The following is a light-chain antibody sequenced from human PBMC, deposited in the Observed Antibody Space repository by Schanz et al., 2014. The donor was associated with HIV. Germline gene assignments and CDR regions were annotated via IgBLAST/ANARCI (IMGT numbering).Light chain of an antibody. CDR3: QQLSSYPRT. Sequence: DVQMTQSPSTLSASVGDRLTITCRASQSIGSWLAWYQQKPGKAPKVLIYKASTLESGVPSRFSGSGSGTDFTLTISSLQPDDFATYYCQQLSSYPRTFGQGTKVEIK. V-gene: IGKV1-5*03. CDR2: KAS. J-gene: IGKJ1*01. CDR1: QSIGSW.